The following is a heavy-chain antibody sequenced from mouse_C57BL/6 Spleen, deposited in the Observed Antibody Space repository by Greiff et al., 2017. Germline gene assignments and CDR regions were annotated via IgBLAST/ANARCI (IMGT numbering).Heavy chain of an antibody. J-gene: IGHJ4*01. CDR2: IYPGSGST. CDR1: GYTFTSYW. D-gene: IGHD2-5*01. V-gene: IGHV1-55*01. Sequence: QVQLQQPGAELVKPGASVKMSCKASGYTFTSYWITWVKQRPGQGLEWIGDIYPGSGSTNYNEKFKSKATLTVDTSSSTAYMQLSSLTSEDSAVYYCARKGTLYYSISYAMDYWGQGTSVTVSS. CDR3: ARKGTLYYSISYAMDY.